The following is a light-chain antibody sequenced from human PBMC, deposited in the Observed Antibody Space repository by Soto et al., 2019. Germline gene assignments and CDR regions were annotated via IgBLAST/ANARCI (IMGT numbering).Light chain of an antibody. V-gene: IGKV1-39*01. Sequence: DIQMTQSPSSLSASAGDRVTITCRASENIRSYLNWYQQKPGKAPEVLIYAASKLQSGVPLRFSGGGSGTDFTLNITRLQPEDFATYYCQQSYSTQITFGQGTRLEIK. CDR2: AAS. J-gene: IGKJ5*01. CDR1: ENIRSY. CDR3: QQSYSTQIT.